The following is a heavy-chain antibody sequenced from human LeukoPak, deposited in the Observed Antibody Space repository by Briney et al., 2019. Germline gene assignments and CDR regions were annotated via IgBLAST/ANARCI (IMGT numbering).Heavy chain of an antibody. V-gene: IGHV3-23*01. J-gene: IGHJ4*02. CDR3: AKGGKWDVTPFDY. Sequence: GGSLRLSCAASGFTFSSYGMHWVRQAPGKGLEWVSTISGGGGSTYYADSVKGRFTISRDNSKNTLYLQVNSLRAEDTAVYYCAKGGKWDVTPFDYWGQGTLVTVSS. CDR1: GFTFSSYG. D-gene: IGHD1-26*01. CDR2: ISGGGGST.